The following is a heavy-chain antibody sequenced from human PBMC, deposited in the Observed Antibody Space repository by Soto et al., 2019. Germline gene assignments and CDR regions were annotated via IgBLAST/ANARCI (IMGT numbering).Heavy chain of an antibody. CDR3: ARAGDLWFGELWPPSIDY. D-gene: IGHD3-10*01. J-gene: IGHJ4*02. Sequence: QVQLVQSGAEVKKPGASVKVSCKASGYTFTSYGISWVRQAPGQGLEWMGWISAYNGNTNYAQKLQGRVTMTPDTSTSTAYMELRSLRSDDTAVYYCARAGDLWFGELWPPSIDYWGQGTLVSVSS. CDR2: ISAYNGNT. CDR1: GYTFTSYG. V-gene: IGHV1-18*01.